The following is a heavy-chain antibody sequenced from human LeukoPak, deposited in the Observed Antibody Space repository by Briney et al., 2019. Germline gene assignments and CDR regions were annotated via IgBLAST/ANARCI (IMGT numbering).Heavy chain of an antibody. CDR2: ISTDGTNT. Sequence: GGSLRLSCAVSGFTFSNYETNWVRQAPGKGLGWLSYISTDGTNTYYAGSVKGRFTISRDNAKNSLYLQMNSPRADDTAVYYCARETIDCGGDCYDYWGQGTLATVSS. CDR3: ARETIDCGGDCYDY. J-gene: IGHJ4*02. D-gene: IGHD2-21*01. CDR1: GFTFSNYE. V-gene: IGHV3-48*03.